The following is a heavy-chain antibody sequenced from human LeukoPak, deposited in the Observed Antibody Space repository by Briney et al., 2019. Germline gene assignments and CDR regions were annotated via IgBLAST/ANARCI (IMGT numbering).Heavy chain of an antibody. Sequence: PGESLKISCKGSGYSFTSYWNGWVRQMPGKGLEWMGLIYPDDSGAKYSPSFQGQVTISADKSITPSYLQWSSLTASDTAMYYFATHVRGSTSHAFDIWGQGTTVTVSS. CDR1: GYSFTSYW. J-gene: IGHJ3*02. CDR2: IYPDDSGA. D-gene: IGHD2-2*01. V-gene: IGHV5-51*01. CDR3: ATHVRGSTSHAFDI.